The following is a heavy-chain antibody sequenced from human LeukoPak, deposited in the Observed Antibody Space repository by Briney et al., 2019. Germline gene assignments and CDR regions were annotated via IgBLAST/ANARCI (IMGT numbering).Heavy chain of an antibody. Sequence: SETLSLTCTVSGGSISSSSYYWGWIRQPPGKGLEWIGEIYHSGSTNYNPSLKSRVTISVDTSKNQFSLKLSSVTAADTAVYYCARVGLYCSSTSCYPSWFDPWGQGTLVTVSS. J-gene: IGHJ5*02. CDR1: GGSISSSSYY. CDR2: IYHSGST. D-gene: IGHD2-2*01. V-gene: IGHV4-39*07. CDR3: ARVGLYCSSTSCYPSWFDP.